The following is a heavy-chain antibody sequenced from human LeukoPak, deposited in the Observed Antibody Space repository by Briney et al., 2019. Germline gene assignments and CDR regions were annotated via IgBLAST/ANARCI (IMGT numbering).Heavy chain of an antibody. CDR1: GYSFTSYW. J-gene: IGHJ6*02. CDR2: IDPSDSYT. V-gene: IGHV5-10-1*01. CDR3: ASSLSGSGSYFNVSYYYYGMDV. Sequence: GESLKISCRGSGYSFTSYWISWVRQMPGKGLEWMGRIDPSDSYTNYSPSFQGHVTISADKSISTAYLQWSSLKASDTAMYYCASSLSGSGSYFNVSYYYYGMDVWGQGTTVTVSS. D-gene: IGHD3-10*01.